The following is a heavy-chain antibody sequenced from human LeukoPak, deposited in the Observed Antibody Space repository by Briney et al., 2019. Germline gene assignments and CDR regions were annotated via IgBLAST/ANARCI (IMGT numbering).Heavy chain of an antibody. CDR1: GFTFNTYA. D-gene: IGHD6-13*01. Sequence: SGGSLRLSCAASGFTFNTYAMSWVRQAPGKGLEWVSTISGSGGGTYYADSVKGRFTISRDNSKNTLYLQMNSLRAEDTAVYFCAKSYSSAWYAYSMDVWGQGTTVTVSS. CDR2: ISGSGGGT. CDR3: AKSYSSAWYAYSMDV. J-gene: IGHJ6*02. V-gene: IGHV3-23*01.